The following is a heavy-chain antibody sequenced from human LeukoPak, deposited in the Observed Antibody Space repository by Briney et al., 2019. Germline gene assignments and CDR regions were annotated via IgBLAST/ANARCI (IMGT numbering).Heavy chain of an antibody. D-gene: IGHD2-2*01. CDR1: GFTFSSYA. Sequence: PGGSLRLSCAASGFTFSSYAMSWVRQAPGTGPEWVSVISGSAGSTYYADSVKGRFTISRDNSKNTVYLQMNSLRAEDTAVYYCAKTGDIVVVPAAPFDYWGQGTLVTVSS. V-gene: IGHV3-23*01. CDR3: AKTGDIVVVPAAPFDY. J-gene: IGHJ4*02. CDR2: ISGSAGST.